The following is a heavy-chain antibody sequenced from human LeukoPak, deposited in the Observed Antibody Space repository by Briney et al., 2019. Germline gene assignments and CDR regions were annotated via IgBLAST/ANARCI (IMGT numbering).Heavy chain of an antibody. CDR3: AREGGSYSGAAFDI. Sequence: GGSLRLSCAASGFTFSSYWMHWVRQAPGKGLVWFSRINTDGSSTSYADSVKGRFTISRDNAKNTLYLQMNSLRAEDTAVYYCAREGGSYSGAAFDIWGQGTMVTVSS. CDR2: INTDGSST. J-gene: IGHJ3*02. D-gene: IGHD1-26*01. CDR1: GFTFSSYW. V-gene: IGHV3-74*01.